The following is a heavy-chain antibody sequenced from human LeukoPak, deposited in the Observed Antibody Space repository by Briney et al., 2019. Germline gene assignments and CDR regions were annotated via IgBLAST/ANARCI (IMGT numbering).Heavy chain of an antibody. D-gene: IGHD3-9*01. V-gene: IGHV3-11*01. Sequence: GGSLRLSCAASGFTFSSNYMSWVRQAPGKGLEWVSYISSSGSTIYYADSVKGRFTISRDNAKNSLYLQMNSLRAEDTAVYYCAREYHYDILTGYSGFDYWGQGTLVTVSS. CDR2: ISSSGSTI. CDR1: GFTFSSNY. J-gene: IGHJ4*02. CDR3: AREYHYDILTGYSGFDY.